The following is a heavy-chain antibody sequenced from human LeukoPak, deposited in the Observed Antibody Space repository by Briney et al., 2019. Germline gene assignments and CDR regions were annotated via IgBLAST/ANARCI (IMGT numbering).Heavy chain of an antibody. D-gene: IGHD1-26*01. V-gene: IGHV4-61*08. CDR1: GGSISSGGYY. Sequence: SETLSLTCTVSGGSISSGGYYWSWIRQPPGKGLEWIGYIYNSGSTNYNPSLKSRVTISVDTSKNQFSLKLSSPTAADTAVYYCARDVGGSYGDFDYWGQGTLVTVSS. CDR3: ARDVGGSYGDFDY. CDR2: IYNSGST. J-gene: IGHJ4*02.